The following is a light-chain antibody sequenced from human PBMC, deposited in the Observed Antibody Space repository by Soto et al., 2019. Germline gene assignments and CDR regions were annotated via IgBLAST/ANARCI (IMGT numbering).Light chain of an antibody. V-gene: IGLV2-14*01. CDR1: STNIGAGYG. CDR3: SSYTSSSTYV. Sequence: QSVLTQPPSVSGAPGQRVSISCTGSSTNIGAGYGVHWYQQHPGKAPKLMIYEVSNRPSGVSNRFSGSKSGNTASLTISGLQAEDEADYYCSSYTSSSTYVFGTGTKVTVL. J-gene: IGLJ1*01. CDR2: EVS.